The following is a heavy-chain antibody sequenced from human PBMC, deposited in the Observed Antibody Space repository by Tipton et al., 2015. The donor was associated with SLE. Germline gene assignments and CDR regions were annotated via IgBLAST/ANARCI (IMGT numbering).Heavy chain of an antibody. CDR2: IYTSGST. CDR1: GGSISSGSYY. D-gene: IGHD5-24*01. V-gene: IGHV4-61*02. CDR3: AREDGRYCFDY. Sequence: TLSLTCTVSGGSISSGSYYWSWIRQPAGKGLEWIGRIYTSGSTNYNPSLKSRVTISVDTSKNQFSLKLSSVTAADTAVYYCAREDGRYCFDYWGQGTLVTGSS. J-gene: IGHJ4*02.